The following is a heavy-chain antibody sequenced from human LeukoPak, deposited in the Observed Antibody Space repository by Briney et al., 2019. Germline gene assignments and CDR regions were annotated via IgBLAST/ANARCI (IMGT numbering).Heavy chain of an antibody. V-gene: IGHV3-33*01. J-gene: IGHJ4*02. CDR1: GFTFSSYG. Sequence: PGGSLRLSRAASGFTFSSYGMHWVRQAPGKGLEWVAVIWYDGSNKYYADSVKGRFTISRDNSKNTLYLQMNSLRAEDTAVYYCAREYHSGWYYFDYWGQGTLVTVSS. CDR2: IWYDGSNK. CDR3: AREYHSGWYYFDY. D-gene: IGHD6-19*01.